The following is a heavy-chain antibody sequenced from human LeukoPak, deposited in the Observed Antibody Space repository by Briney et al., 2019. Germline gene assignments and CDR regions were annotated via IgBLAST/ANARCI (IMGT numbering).Heavy chain of an antibody. CDR1: GFSFSASW. J-gene: IGHJ6*02. CDR3: ARDHYDMDV. Sequence: GGSLRLSCAASGFSFSASWMSWVRQAPGRGLEWVANINQGGSETFYVDSVKGRFTISRDNAKNSLHLQMNSLRAEDTAVYYCARDHYDMDVWGQGTTVTVSS. V-gene: IGHV3-7*01. CDR2: INQGGSET.